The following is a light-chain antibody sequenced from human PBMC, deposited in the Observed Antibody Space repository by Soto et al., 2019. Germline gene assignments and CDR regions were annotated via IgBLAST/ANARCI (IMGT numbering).Light chain of an antibody. CDR1: QGISTY. J-gene: IGKJ1*01. CDR2: GAF. V-gene: IGKV1-27*01. Sequence: DIQMTQSPSSLSASVGDRVTITCRASQGISTYLAWYQQKPGKAPNLLIYGAFTLQSGVPSRFSGSGSGTEFTLTISSLQPEDAATYYCQEYNSAPPWTFGQGTKVEIK. CDR3: QEYNSAPPWT.